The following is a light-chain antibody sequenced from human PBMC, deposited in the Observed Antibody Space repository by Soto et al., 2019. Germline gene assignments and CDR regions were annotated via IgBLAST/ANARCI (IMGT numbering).Light chain of an antibody. CDR1: SSDVGGYND. J-gene: IGLJ1*01. Sequence: QSALTQPASVSGSPGQSITISCTGTSSDVGGYNDVSWYQQHPGKAPKLMIYDVSNRPSGVSNRFSGSKSGNTASLPISGLQAEDEADYYCSSYTSSSTLVFGTGTKLTVL. CDR3: SSYTSSSTLV. V-gene: IGLV2-14*01. CDR2: DVS.